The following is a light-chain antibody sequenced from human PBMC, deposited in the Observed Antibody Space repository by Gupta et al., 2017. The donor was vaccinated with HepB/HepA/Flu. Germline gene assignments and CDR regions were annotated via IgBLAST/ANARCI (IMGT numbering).Light chain of an antibody. Sequence: AIRMTQSPSSFSASPGDRVTITCRASQDISSYLAWYQQKPGKAPNLLIYGASTLESGVPSRFSGSRSGTDFTLTISRLQSEDFATYYCQQYDGFPQTFGQGTTVEIK. CDR2: GAS. CDR1: QDISSY. V-gene: IGKV1-8*01. J-gene: IGKJ1*01. CDR3: QQYDGFPQT.